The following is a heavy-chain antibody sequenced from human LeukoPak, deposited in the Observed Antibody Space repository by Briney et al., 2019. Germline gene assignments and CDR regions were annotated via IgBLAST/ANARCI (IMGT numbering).Heavy chain of an antibody. V-gene: IGHV3-23*01. CDR3: ARCTASCYANAFDV. Sequence: GGSLRLSCAASGFSFNNNAMSWVRQAPGKGLEWVSAINGGGDATEYADSVKGRFTISRDNSKKTLYLQMNSLRPEDTAVYYCARCTASCYANAFDVWGQGALLTVSS. J-gene: IGHJ3*01. CDR1: GFSFNNNA. D-gene: IGHD2-2*01. CDR2: INGGGDAT.